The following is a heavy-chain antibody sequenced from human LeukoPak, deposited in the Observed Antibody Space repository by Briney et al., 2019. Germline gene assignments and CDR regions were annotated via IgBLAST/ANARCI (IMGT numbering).Heavy chain of an antibody. CDR1: GGSISSYY. CDR2: IYYSGST. D-gene: IGHD6-19*01. J-gene: IGHJ5*02. CDR3: ARHLISSGEGSWFDP. V-gene: IGHV4-59*08. Sequence: SETLSLTCTVSGGSISSYYWSWIRQPPGKGLEWIGYIYYSGSTNYNPSLKGRVTISVDTSKNQFSLKLSSVTAADTAVYYCARHLISSGEGSWFDPWGQGTLVTVSS.